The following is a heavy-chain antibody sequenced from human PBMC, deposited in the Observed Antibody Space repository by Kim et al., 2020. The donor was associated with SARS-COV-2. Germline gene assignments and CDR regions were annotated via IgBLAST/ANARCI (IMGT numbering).Heavy chain of an antibody. V-gene: IGHV3-30*18. CDR1: GFTFSSYA. CDR2: ISYNGGDT. D-gene: IGHD3-10*01. CDR3: AKEDGGFVRVRRWQPRSIEASS. J-gene: IGHJ5*02. Sequence: GGSLRLSCVASGFTFSSYAMHWIRQAPGKGPEWLAVISYNGGDTFYAESVKGRFTISRDNSKNTLYLQMRNLTPDDTAVFYCAKEDGGFVRVRRWQPRSIEASSWGQGTLVTVSS.